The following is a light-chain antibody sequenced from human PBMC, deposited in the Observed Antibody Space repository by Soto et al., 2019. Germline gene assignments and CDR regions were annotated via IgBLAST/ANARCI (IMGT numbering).Light chain of an antibody. J-gene: IGKJ1*01. Sequence: DIQMTQSPSSLSASVGDRVTITCRASQGISNYLAWYKQKPGKVPKLLIYAASTLHSGVPSRFSGSGSGTDFTLTISSLQPEDVATYYCQKYNSPPWTFGQGTKVEIK. CDR3: QKYNSPPWT. V-gene: IGKV1-27*01. CDR1: QGISNY. CDR2: AAS.